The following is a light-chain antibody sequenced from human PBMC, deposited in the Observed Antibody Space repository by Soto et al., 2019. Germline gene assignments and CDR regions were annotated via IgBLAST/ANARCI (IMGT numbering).Light chain of an antibody. V-gene: IGKV3-15*01. Sequence: EIVMTQSPASLSVSPGDGATLSCRASQSVASNVAWYQQKPGQGPRLLIHGASTRAVGVPARFSGSGSGTDFTLTISSLQSEDFAVYYYQQYHNWPPQYTFGQGTKL. J-gene: IGKJ2*01. CDR2: GAS. CDR3: QQYHNWPPQYT. CDR1: QSVASN.